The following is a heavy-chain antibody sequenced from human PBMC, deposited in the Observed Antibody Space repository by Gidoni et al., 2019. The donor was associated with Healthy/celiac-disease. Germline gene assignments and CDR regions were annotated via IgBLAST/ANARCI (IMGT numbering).Heavy chain of an antibody. CDR2: IYTSGST. CDR1: GGSISSGSYY. CDR3: AREVRKYYFDY. Sequence: QVQLQESGPGLVKPSQTLSLTCTVSGGSISSGSYYWSWIRQPAGKGLEWIGRIYTSGSTNYNPSLKSRVTISVDTSKNQFSLKLSSVTAADTAVYYCAREVRKYYFDYWGQGTLVTVSS. J-gene: IGHJ4*02. V-gene: IGHV4-61*02.